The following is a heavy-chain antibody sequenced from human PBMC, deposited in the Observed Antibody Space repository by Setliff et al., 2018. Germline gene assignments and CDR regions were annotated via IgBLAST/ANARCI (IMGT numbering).Heavy chain of an antibody. CDR2: INPDSGGT. Sequence: RASVKVSCKASGYTFTGYYMHWVRQAPGQGLEWMGWINPDSGGTNYAQKFQGWVTMTRDTSISTAYMELSRLRSDDTAVYYCARGEAMIGEQTDFDYWGQGTLVTVSS. V-gene: IGHV1-2*04. CDR1: GYTFTGYY. J-gene: IGHJ4*02. D-gene: IGHD3-22*01. CDR3: ARGEAMIGEQTDFDY.